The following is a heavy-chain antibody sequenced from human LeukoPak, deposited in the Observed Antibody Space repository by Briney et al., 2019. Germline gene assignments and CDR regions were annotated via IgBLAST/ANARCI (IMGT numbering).Heavy chain of an antibody. Sequence: GGSLRLSCAASGFTFSSYEMNWVRQAPGKGLEWVSSISSSSRYISYADSVKGRFTISRDNAKNSLYLQMNSLRAEDTAVYYCARLGVGGSYSGIYYFNYWGQGTLVTVSS. V-gene: IGHV3-21*01. CDR2: ISSSSRYI. CDR1: GFTFSSYE. D-gene: IGHD1-26*01. CDR3: ARLGVGGSYSGIYYFNY. J-gene: IGHJ4*02.